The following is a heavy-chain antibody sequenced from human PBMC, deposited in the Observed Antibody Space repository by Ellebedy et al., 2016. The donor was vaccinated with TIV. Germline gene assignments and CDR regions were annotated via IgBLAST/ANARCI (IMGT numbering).Heavy chain of an antibody. D-gene: IGHD2-2*01. CDR3: ARAGIVVVPAAIGV. V-gene: IGHV3-74*01. Sequence: GESLKISCAASGFTFSSYWMHWVRQAPGKGLVWVSRINSDGSSTSYADPVKGRFTISRDNAKNTLYLQMNSLRAEDTAVYYCARAGIVVVPAAIGVWGQGTLVTVSS. J-gene: IGHJ4*02. CDR2: INSDGSST. CDR1: GFTFSSYW.